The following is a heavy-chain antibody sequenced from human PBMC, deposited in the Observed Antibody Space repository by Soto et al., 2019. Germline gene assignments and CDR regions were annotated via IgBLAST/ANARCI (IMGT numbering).Heavy chain of an antibody. CDR1: GYTLTELS. Sequence: ASVKVSCKVSGYTLTELSMHWVRQAPGKGLEWMGGFDPEDGETIYAQKFQGRVTMTEDTSTNTAYMELSSLRSEETAVYYCATRWGIVVVPAAMYAFDIWGQGTMVTVSS. CDR3: ATRWGIVVVPAAMYAFDI. D-gene: IGHD2-2*01. CDR2: FDPEDGET. J-gene: IGHJ3*02. V-gene: IGHV1-24*01.